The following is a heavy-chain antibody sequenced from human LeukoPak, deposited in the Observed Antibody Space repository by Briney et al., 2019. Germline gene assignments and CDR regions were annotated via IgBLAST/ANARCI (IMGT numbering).Heavy chain of an antibody. CDR3: ARRTSRGGGIDY. J-gene: IGHJ4*02. D-gene: IGHD3-16*01. V-gene: IGHV4-4*02. Sequence: RPSETLSLTCAVSGGSISSSNWWSWVRQPPGKGLEWIGEIYHSGSTNYNPSLESRVSISVDKSKNLFSLKLNSVTAADTAVYYCARRTSRGGGIDYWGQGTLVTVSS. CDR2: IYHSGST. CDR1: GGSISSSNW.